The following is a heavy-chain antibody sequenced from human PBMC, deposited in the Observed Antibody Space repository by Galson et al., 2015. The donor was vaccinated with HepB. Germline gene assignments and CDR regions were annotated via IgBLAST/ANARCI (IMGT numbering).Heavy chain of an antibody. CDR3: ARVSPPIYYDSSGYYGY. D-gene: IGHD3-22*01. Sequence: LSLTCTVSGGSITNYYWSWIRQPPGKGLEWIGYIYYSGITNYNPSLKSRVTISVDTSKNQFSLKLSSVTAADTAVYYCARVSPPIYYDSSGYYGYWGQGTLVTVSS. V-gene: IGHV4-59*12. CDR2: IYYSGIT. CDR1: GGSITNYY. J-gene: IGHJ4*02.